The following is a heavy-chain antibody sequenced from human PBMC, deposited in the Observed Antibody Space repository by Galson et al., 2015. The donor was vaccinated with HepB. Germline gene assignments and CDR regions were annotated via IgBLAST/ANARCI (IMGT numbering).Heavy chain of an antibody. Sequence: SLRLSCAASGFTFSSYAMHWVRQAPGKGLEWVAVISYDGSNKYYADSVKGRFTISRDNSKNTLYLQMDSLRAEDTALYYCAKARSSSITSCYNYWGQGTLVTVSS. D-gene: IGHD2-2*02. J-gene: IGHJ4*02. CDR1: GFTFSSYA. CDR2: ISYDGSNK. V-gene: IGHV3-30-3*01. CDR3: AKARSSSITSCYNY.